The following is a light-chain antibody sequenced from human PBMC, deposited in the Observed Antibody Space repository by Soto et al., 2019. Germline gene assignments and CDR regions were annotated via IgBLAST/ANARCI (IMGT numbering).Light chain of an antibody. CDR2: DAS. J-gene: IGKJ1*01. V-gene: IGKV3-20*01. Sequence: EIVLTQSPGTLSLSPGERATLSCRASQSISSNYVAWYQQKPGQAPRLLIYDASSRATGIPNRFSGSGSGTDFTLTISRLEPEDFAVYYCQQYGSSPTFGQGTKVDIK. CDR1: QSISSNY. CDR3: QQYGSSPT.